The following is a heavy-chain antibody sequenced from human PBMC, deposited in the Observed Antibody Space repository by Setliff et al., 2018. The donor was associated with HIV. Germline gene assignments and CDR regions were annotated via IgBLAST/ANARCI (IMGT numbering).Heavy chain of an antibody. D-gene: IGHD2-15*01. J-gene: IGHJ4*02. CDR2: VHYSGNT. V-gene: IGHV4-59*01. Sequence: PSETLSLTCSVSGVSMTNNYWTWIRQSPGKGLEWIGYVHYSGNTRYNPPLKSRVTISVDTSKNKFSLKLSSVTAADTAVYYCASEKVAWTVSDSFFEFWGQGVPVTVSS. CDR3: ASEKVAWTVSDSFFEF. CDR1: GVSMTNNY.